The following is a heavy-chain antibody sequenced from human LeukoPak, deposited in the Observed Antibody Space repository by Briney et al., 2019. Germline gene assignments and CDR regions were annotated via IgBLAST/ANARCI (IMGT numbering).Heavy chain of an antibody. J-gene: IGHJ4*02. CDR3: ARQGLRYFDWLSIMGIDY. V-gene: IGHV3-21*01. Sequence: AGGSLRLSCAASGFTFSSYSMMWVRQAPGKGLEWVSSISSSSSYIYYADSVKGRFTISRDNAKNSLYLQMNSLRAEDTAVYYCARQGLRYFDWLSIMGIDYWGQGTLVTVSS. D-gene: IGHD3-9*01. CDR2: ISSSSSYI. CDR1: GFTFSSYS.